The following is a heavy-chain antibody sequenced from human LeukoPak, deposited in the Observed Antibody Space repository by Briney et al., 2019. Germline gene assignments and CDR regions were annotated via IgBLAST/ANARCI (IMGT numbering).Heavy chain of an antibody. CDR1: GVSISSSNYY. D-gene: IGHD1-1*01. CDR2: IYSSGST. CDR3: ARWMGTWNAFDI. V-gene: IGHV4-39*07. J-gene: IGHJ3*02. Sequence: PSETLSLTCIVSGVSISSSNYYWGWIRQPPGRGLEWIASIYSSGSTYYNPSLKNRVTISVDTSKNQFSLKLSSVTAADTAVYFCARWMGTWNAFDIWGQGTVVTVSS.